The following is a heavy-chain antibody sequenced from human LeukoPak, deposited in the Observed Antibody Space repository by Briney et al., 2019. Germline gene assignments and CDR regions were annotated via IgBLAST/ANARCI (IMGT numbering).Heavy chain of an antibody. CDR2: MYYSGTT. CDR1: GGSISSSSYY. D-gene: IGHD6-25*01. Sequence: PSETLSLTCTVSGGSISSSSYYWGWIRQPPGKGLEWIGSMYYSGTTYYNPSLISRVTISVFTSKKQFSLKLSSVTAADTAVYYCARLHTFRGYILDYWGQGTLVTVSS. CDR3: ARLHTFRGYILDY. V-gene: IGHV4-39*01. J-gene: IGHJ4*02.